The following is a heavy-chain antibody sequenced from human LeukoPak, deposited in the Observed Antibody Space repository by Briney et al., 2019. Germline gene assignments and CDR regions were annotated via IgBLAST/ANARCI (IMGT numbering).Heavy chain of an antibody. V-gene: IGHV1-18*01. Sequence: ASVKVSCKASGYTFTSYGISWVRQAPGQGLEWMGWISAYNGNTNYAQELQGRVTMTTDTSTSTAYMELRSLRSDDTAVYYCARDKSITIFGVASPGGYWGQGTLVTVSS. CDR3: ARDKSITIFGVASPGGY. CDR1: GYTFTSYG. D-gene: IGHD3-3*01. J-gene: IGHJ4*02. CDR2: ISAYNGNT.